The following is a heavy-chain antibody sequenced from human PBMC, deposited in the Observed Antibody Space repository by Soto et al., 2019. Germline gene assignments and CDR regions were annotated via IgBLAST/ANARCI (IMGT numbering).Heavy chain of an antibody. CDR1: GFTFSSYA. D-gene: IGHD3-10*01. CDR3: AKGSLGSGTLSYYFYYYMDV. J-gene: IGHJ6*03. Sequence: GGSLRLSCAASGFTFSSYAMSWVRQAPGTGLEWVSGITGSDGRTYHADPGKGRFTNSRDNCKNALYLKMNSLRAEDTAVYYCAKGSLGSGTLSYYFYYYMDVWGKGTTVTVSS. CDR2: ITGSDGRT. V-gene: IGHV3-23*01.